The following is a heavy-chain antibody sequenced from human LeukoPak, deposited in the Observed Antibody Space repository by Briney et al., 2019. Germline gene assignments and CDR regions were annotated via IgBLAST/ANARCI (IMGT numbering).Heavy chain of an antibody. CDR3: ATVRTCEPALGYCSGGSHFDY. J-gene: IGHJ4*02. CDR2: FDPEDGET. V-gene: IGHV1-24*01. Sequence: GASVKVSCKVSGYTLTELSMHWVRQAPGKGLEWMGGFDPEDGETIYAQKFQGRVTMTEDTSTDTAYMELSSLRSEDTAVYYCATVRTCEPALGYCSGGSHFDYWGQGTLVTVSS. D-gene: IGHD2-15*01. CDR1: GYTLTELS.